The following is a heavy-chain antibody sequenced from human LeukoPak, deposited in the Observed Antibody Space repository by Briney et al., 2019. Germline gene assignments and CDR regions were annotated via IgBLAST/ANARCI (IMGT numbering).Heavy chain of an antibody. D-gene: IGHD4-23*01. CDR1: GGSISSYY. Sequence: SETLSLTCTVSGGSISSYYWSWIRQPPGKGLEWIGCIYYSGSTNYNPSLKSRVTISVDTSKNQFSLKLSSVTAADTAVYYCASTVVTPEDAFDIWGQGTMVTVSS. V-gene: IGHV4-59*01. CDR2: IYYSGST. J-gene: IGHJ3*02. CDR3: ASTVVTPEDAFDI.